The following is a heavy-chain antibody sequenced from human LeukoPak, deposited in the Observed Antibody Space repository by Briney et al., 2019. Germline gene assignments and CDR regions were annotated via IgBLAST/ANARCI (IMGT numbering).Heavy chain of an antibody. CDR2: IKQDGSEE. J-gene: IGHJ4*02. V-gene: IGHV3-7*05. CDR1: GFTFSTYW. D-gene: IGHD7-27*01. Sequence: SGGSLRLSCAASGFTFSTYWMSWVRQVPGKGLEWVANIKQDGSEEYYVDSVKGRFTISRDNAKNSLFLQMNSLRAEDTAVHYCARGTNWAFDFWGQGTLVTVSS. CDR3: ARGTNWAFDF.